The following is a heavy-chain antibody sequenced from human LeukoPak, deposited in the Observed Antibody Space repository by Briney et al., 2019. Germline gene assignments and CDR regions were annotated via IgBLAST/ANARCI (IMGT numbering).Heavy chain of an antibody. CDR3: AKDGSAYYYDSSGYLAYNWFDP. CDR1: GFTFSSYG. J-gene: IGHJ5*02. V-gene: IGHV3-33*06. Sequence: GGSLRLSCAASGFTFSSYGMHWVRQAPGKGLEWVAVIWYDGSNKYYADSVKGRFTISRDNSKNTLYLQMNSLRAEDTAVYYCAKDGSAYYYDSSGYLAYNWFDPWGQGTLVTVSS. CDR2: IWYDGSNK. D-gene: IGHD3-22*01.